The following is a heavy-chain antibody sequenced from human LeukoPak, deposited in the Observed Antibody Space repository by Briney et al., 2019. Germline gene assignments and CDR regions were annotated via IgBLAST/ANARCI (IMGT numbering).Heavy chain of an antibody. CDR3: ARDETQRASIAARRYYYYYMDV. D-gene: IGHD6-6*01. CDR1: GGSISSGSYY. V-gene: IGHV4-61*02. CDR2: IYTSGST. Sequence: SETLSLTCTVSGGSISSGSYYWSWIRQPAGKGLEWIGRIYTSGSTNYNPSLKSRVTISVDTSKNQFSLKLSSVTAADTAVYYCARDETQRASIAARRYYYYYMDVWGKGTTVTVSS. J-gene: IGHJ6*03.